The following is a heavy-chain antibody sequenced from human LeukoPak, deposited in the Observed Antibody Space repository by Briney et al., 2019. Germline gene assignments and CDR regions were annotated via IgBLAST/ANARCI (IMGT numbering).Heavy chain of an antibody. V-gene: IGHV4-39*01. Sequence: SETLSLTCTVSGGSISSSSHYWGWIRQPPGKGLEWIGSFYYSGSTYYNPSLKSRVTISVDTSKNQFSLKLSSVTAADTAVYYCARLLSSGWEGYFDYWGQGTLVTVSS. CDR1: GGSISSSSHY. D-gene: IGHD6-19*01. J-gene: IGHJ4*02. CDR3: ARLLSSGWEGYFDY. CDR2: FYYSGST.